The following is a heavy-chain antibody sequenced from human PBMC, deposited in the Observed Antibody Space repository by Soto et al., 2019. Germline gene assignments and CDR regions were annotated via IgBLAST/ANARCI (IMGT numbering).Heavy chain of an antibody. CDR2: IIPILGIA. Sequence: QVQLVQSGAEVQKPGSSVKVSCKASGGTFSSYTISWVRQAPGQGLEWMGRIIPILGIANYAQKFQGRVTITADKSTSTAYMELSSLRSEDTAVYYCARDRSDGGTTYPAFDIWGQGRMVTVSS. CDR1: GGTFSSYT. D-gene: IGHD1-1*01. V-gene: IGHV1-69*08. J-gene: IGHJ3*02. CDR3: ARDRSDGGTTYPAFDI.